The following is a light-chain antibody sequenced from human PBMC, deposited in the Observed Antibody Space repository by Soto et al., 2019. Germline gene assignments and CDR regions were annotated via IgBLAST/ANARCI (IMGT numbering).Light chain of an antibody. J-gene: IGKJ2*01. Sequence: EIMMTQSPATLSVSPGERATLSCRASQSVSSNLAWYQQKPGQAPRLLIYGASTRATGIPARFSGSRSGTEFTLTISSLQSEDFAVYYCQQYNNWPSLTFGQGTKLEIK. CDR1: QSVSSN. V-gene: IGKV3-15*01. CDR3: QQYNNWPSLT. CDR2: GAS.